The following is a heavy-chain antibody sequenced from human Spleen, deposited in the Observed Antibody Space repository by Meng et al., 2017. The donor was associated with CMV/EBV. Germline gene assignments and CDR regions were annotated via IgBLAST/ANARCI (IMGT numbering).Heavy chain of an antibody. CDR3: ARALGETYCGGNYYYYYGMDV. J-gene: IGHJ6*02. CDR1: GGTFINYT. V-gene: IGHV1-69*10. CDR2: IIPVVGRA. D-gene: IGHD2-21*01. Sequence: SVKVSCKASGGTFINYTINWVRQAPGQGLEWLGGIIPVVGRANYAQRFQGRVTIIADKSTTTAYMDLSSLRSEDTAVYYCARALGETYCGGNYYYYYGMDVWGQGTTVTVSS.